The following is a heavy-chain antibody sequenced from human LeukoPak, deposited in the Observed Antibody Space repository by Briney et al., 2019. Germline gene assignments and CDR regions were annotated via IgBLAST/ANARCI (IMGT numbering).Heavy chain of an antibody. Sequence: KPSETLSLTCTVSGGSISSYYWSWIRQPPGKGLEYIGFFSNSGRASYNPSLKGRVTMSVDTSKNQFSLRVTSVTAADTAVYYCARRGDYDDSTTPDFDFWGQGTLVTVSS. D-gene: IGHD3-22*01. CDR2: FSNSGRA. J-gene: IGHJ4*02. CDR3: ARRGDYDDSTTPDFDF. V-gene: IGHV4-59*08. CDR1: GGSISSYY.